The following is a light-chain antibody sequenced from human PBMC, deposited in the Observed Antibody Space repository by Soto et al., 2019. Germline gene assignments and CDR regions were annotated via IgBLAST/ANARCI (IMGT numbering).Light chain of an antibody. CDR2: DAS. J-gene: IGKJ4*01. CDR1: QSVSSY. Sequence: EIVLTQSPATLSLSPGERATLSCRARQSVSSYLAWYQQKPGQAPRLLIYDASTRATGIPARFSGSGSVTHDNLTNSGLKQKDSAVYYCQQRSNWPFLTISGRTKVEIK. CDR3: QQRSNWPFLT. V-gene: IGKV3-11*01.